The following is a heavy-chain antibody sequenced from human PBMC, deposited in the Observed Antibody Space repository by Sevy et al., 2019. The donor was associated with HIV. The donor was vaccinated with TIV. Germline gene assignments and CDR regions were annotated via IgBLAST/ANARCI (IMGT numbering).Heavy chain of an antibody. J-gene: IGHJ4*02. CDR3: AREGGYTSAWSPGNY. D-gene: IGHD6-19*01. Sequence: GGSLRLSCAASGFTFSNYGVHWVRQAPGKGLEWVAHISYDGSDQYYADSVKGRLTISRDNSKNTLSLQMNSLRIEDTAVYYCAREGGYTSAWSPGNYWGQGTLVTVSS. V-gene: IGHV3-30*03. CDR2: ISYDGSDQ. CDR1: GFTFSNYG.